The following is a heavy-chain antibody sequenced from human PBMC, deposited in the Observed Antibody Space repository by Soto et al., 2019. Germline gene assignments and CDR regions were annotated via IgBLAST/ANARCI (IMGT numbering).Heavy chain of an antibody. CDR1: GGSISSYY. CDR2: IYYSGST. Sequence: SETLSLTCTASGGSISSYYWSWIRQPPGKGLEWIGYIYYSGSTNYNPSLKSRVTISVDTSKNQFSLKLSSVTAADTAVYYCARHSGGKPPNFDYWGQGTLVTVSS. J-gene: IGHJ4*02. V-gene: IGHV4-59*08. D-gene: IGHD2-15*01. CDR3: ARHSGGKPPNFDY.